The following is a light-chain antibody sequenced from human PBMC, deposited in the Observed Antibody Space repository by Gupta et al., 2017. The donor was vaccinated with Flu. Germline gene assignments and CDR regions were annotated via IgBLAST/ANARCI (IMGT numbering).Light chain of an antibody. CDR1: QGISSY. Sequence: DIQLTQSPSFLSASVGDRVTITCRASQGISSYLGWYQQKPGKAPKLLIYAASNLQSGVPSRFSGSGSGRQFTLTIRSLQPEDFATYFCQQYNSYPYTFGQGTKMEIK. CDR2: AAS. V-gene: IGKV1-9*01. J-gene: IGKJ2*01. CDR3: QQYNSYPYT.